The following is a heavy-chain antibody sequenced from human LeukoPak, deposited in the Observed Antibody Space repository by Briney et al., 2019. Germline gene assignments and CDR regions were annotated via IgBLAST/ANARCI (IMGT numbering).Heavy chain of an antibody. CDR3: AKDAVRYCSGGSCYFDY. V-gene: IGHV3-30*18. CDR1: GFTFSSYG. CDR2: ISYDGSNK. D-gene: IGHD2-15*01. J-gene: IGHJ4*02. Sequence: GGSLRLSCAVSGFTFSSYGMHWVRQAPGKGLEWVAVISYDGSNKYYADSVKARFTISRDNSKNTLYLQMNSLRAEDTAVYYCAKDAVRYCSGGSCYFDYWGQGTLVTVSS.